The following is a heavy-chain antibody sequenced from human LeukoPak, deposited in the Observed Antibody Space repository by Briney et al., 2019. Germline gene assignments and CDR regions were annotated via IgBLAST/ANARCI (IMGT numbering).Heavy chain of an antibody. V-gene: IGHV3-7*01. CDR2: IKQDGSEK. D-gene: IGHD5-18*01. J-gene: IGHJ3*02. CDR1: GFNVSDHY. Sequence: GGSLRLSCVVSGFNVSDHYMDWVRQAPGKGLEWVANIKQDGSEKYYVDSVKGRFTISRDNAKNSLYLQMNSLRAEDTAVYYCARGYSYGSQGDAFDIWGQGTMVTVSS. CDR3: ARGYSYGSQGDAFDI.